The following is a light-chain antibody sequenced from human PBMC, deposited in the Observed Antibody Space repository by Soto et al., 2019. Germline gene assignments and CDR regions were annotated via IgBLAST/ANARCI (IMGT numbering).Light chain of an antibody. CDR3: AAWDDSVRNYV. Sequence: QSVVTQPASVSGSPGQSITISCTGTSSDVGDYNYVSWYQHHPGKAPKLIIYEVRNRPSGVPNRFSGAKSGNTASLTISGLQAEDEADYYCAAWDDSVRNYVFGTGTKVTVL. CDR1: SSDVGDYNY. J-gene: IGLJ1*01. CDR2: EVR. V-gene: IGLV2-14*01.